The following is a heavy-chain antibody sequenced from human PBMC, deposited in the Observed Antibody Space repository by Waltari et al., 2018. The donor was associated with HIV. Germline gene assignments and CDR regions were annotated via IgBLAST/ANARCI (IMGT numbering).Heavy chain of an antibody. J-gene: IGHJ6*02. Sequence: EVQLVESGGGLVQQGRSLRLSCAASGFSFSDSAMNWVRQAPGKGLEWISYISSSSSNIKYADSVKGRFTISRDNTKRSLDLHMNNLRDEDTAVYFCARDTLNLYFGLDVWGQGTTVSVSS. V-gene: IGHV3-48*02. CDR3: ARDTLNLYFGLDV. CDR1: GFSFSDSA. CDR2: ISSSSSNI.